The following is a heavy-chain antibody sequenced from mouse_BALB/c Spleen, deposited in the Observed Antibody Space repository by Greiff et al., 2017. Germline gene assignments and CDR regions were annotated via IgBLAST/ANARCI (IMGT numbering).Heavy chain of an antibody. D-gene: IGHD1-1*01. CDR3: ARGATVVGPLYYAMDY. CDR2: INPGSGGT. CDR1: GYAFTTYL. V-gene: IGHV1-54*01. J-gene: IGHJ4*01. Sequence: VQLHQSGAELVRPGPSVTVSCKASGYAFTTYLIVWVKQRPGQGLQWSGVINPGSGGTNYNEKFKGKATLTADTSSSTAYMQLSSLTSDDSAVYFCARGATVVGPLYYAMDYWGQGTSVTVAS.